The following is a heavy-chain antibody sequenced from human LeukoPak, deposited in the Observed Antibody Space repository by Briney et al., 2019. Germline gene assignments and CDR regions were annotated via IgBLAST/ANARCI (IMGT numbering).Heavy chain of an antibody. D-gene: IGHD3-10*01. V-gene: IGHV3-48*03. CDR2: ISTTGSAI. Sequence: GGSLRLSCAASGFIFSSYEMNWVRQAPGKGPEWVSYISTTGSAIYYADSVKARFTISRDNAKNSLFLQMDSLRAEDTAVYYCARGSDGRGVTYYYYYAMDVWGQGTTVTVSS. CDR1: GFIFSSYE. CDR3: ARGSDGRGVTYYYYYAMDV. J-gene: IGHJ6*02.